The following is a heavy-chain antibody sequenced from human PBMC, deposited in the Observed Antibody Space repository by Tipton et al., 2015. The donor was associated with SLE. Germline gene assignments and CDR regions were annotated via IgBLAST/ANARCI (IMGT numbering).Heavy chain of an antibody. CDR3: ARAGGGDSNWFDP. CDR1: GDSLSGQY. Sequence: TLSLTCSVYGDSLSGQYWSWIRQPPGKGLEWIGEVFRSGSTYYNPSLKSRVTISVDTSKNQFSLKLSSVTAADTAVYYCARAGGGDSNWFDPWGQGTLVTVSS. CDR2: VFRSGST. J-gene: IGHJ5*02. V-gene: IGHV4-34*12. D-gene: IGHD2-21*01.